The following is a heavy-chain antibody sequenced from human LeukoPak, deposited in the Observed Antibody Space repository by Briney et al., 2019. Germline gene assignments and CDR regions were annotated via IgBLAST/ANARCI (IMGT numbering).Heavy chain of an antibody. Sequence: PGGSLRLSCAASGFTFSSYAMHWVRQAPGKGLEYVSAISSNGGSTYYANSVKGRFTISRDNSKNTLYLQMGSLRAEDMAVYYCARDYYDSSGYPPYFDYWGQGTLVTVSS. D-gene: IGHD3-22*01. J-gene: IGHJ4*02. CDR2: ISSNGGST. CDR3: ARDYYDSSGYPPYFDY. V-gene: IGHV3-64*01. CDR1: GFTFSSYA.